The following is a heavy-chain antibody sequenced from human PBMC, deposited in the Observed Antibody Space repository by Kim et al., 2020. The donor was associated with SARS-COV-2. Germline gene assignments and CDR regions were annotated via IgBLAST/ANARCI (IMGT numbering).Heavy chain of an antibody. Sequence: GGSLRLSCAASRFTFSSYGMHWVRQAPGKGLEWVAVIWYDGSNKYYADSVKGRFTISRDNSKNTLYLQMNSLRAEDTAVYYCARDDGSSGPFDYWGQGTLVTVSS. CDR1: RFTFSSYG. J-gene: IGHJ4*02. CDR3: ARDDGSSGPFDY. V-gene: IGHV3-33*01. CDR2: IWYDGSNK. D-gene: IGHD5-12*01.